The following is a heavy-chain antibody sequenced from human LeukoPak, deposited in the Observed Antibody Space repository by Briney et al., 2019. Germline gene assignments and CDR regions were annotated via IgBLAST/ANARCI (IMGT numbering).Heavy chain of an antibody. CDR1: GYIFTSYL. V-gene: IGHV5-51*01. J-gene: IGHJ4*02. Sequence: GDPLNISSKCSGYIFTSYLICGVRQIAGKVLEWRVIIYPGDSDTTYSPSFQVQVTISADKAISTAYLQWSSLKAWDTAMYYCGRHSSGGSEWGQGTLVTVSS. CDR3: GRHSSGGSE. D-gene: IGHD2-15*01. CDR2: IYPGDSDT.